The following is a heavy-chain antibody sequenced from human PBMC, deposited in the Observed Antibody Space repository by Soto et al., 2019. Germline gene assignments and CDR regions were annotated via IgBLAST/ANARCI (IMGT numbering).Heavy chain of an antibody. CDR2: IYYSGST. CDR1: GGSISSGSCY. V-gene: IGHV4-39*01. Sequence: SETLSLTCTVSGGSISSGSCYWGWIRQPPGKGLEWIGSIYYSGSTYYNPSLKSRVTISVDTSKNQFSLKLSSVTAADTAVYYCARHIANYPGVYNWFDPWGQGTLVTVSS. D-gene: IGHD1-7*01. J-gene: IGHJ5*02. CDR3: ARHIANYPGVYNWFDP.